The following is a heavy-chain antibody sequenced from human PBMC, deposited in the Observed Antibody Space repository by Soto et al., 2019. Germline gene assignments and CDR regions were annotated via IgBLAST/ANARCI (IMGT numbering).Heavy chain of an antibody. V-gene: IGHV5-51*01. D-gene: IGHD3-22*01. J-gene: IGHJ4*02. CDR2: IQPGDSDT. CDR1: GYTFTSYW. CDR3: ARLFRVVTPGPFDY. Sequence: EVQLVQSGAEVKKPGESLKISCKGSGYTFTSYWIGWVRQMPGKGLEWMGIIQPGDSDTRYSPSFQGQVTISADKSISTADPQWSSLKASDTAMYYCARLFRVVTPGPFDYWGQGSLVTVSS.